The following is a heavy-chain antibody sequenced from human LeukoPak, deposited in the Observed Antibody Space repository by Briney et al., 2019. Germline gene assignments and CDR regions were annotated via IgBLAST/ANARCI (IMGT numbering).Heavy chain of an antibody. CDR2: IRYDGTNQ. V-gene: IGHV3-30*02. Sequence: GGRWVLKAPGKGLEWVTFIRYDGTNQFYAESVEGRFTISRDNSKNTLYLQMNSLRADDTAVYYCARAGFTFSDYFGSFFDYWGQGTLVTVSS. D-gene: IGHD3-10*01. CDR3: ARAGFTFSDYFGSFFDY. J-gene: IGHJ4*02. CDR1: G.